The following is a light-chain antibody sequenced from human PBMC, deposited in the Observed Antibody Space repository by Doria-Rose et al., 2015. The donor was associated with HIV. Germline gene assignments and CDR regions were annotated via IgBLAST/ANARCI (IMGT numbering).Light chain of an antibody. CDR1: QSLLYTSKNY. CDR3: QQYYDTPS. V-gene: IGKV4-1*01. Sequence: DIRVTQSPESLGMSLGERATLNCKSNQSLLYTSKNYLAWYQQKPGQPPKLLIYWASTRQSVVPARFSGSGSGTAFTLTISSLEAEDVAVYYCQQYYDTPSFGPGSTVDIK. J-gene: IGKJ3*01. CDR2: WAS.